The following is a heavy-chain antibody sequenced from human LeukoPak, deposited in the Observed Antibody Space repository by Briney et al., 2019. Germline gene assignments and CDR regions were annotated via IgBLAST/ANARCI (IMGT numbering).Heavy chain of an antibody. D-gene: IGHD2-15*01. V-gene: IGHV4-30-4*01. CDR2: INHSGST. CDR3: ARGLGTLPPGSY. J-gene: IGHJ4*02. Sequence: SQTLSLTCTVSGGSISSGDYYWSWIRQPPGKGLEWIGEINHSGSTNYNPSLKSRVTISVDTSKNQFSLKLSSVIAADTAVYYCARGLGTLPPGSYWGQGTLVTVSS. CDR1: GGSISSGDYY.